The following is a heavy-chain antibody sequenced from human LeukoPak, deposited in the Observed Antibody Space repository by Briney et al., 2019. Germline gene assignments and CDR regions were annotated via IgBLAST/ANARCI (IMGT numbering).Heavy chain of an antibody. CDR2: ISGSGVTT. D-gene: IGHD2-15*01. Sequence: PGGSLRLSCAASGFTLRNYAMSWVRQAPGKGLEWVSAISGSGVTTYYADSVKGRFTISRDNSKNTLYLQMDSLRAEDTATYYCAKARASIVARTLDYWGQGTLVTVSS. V-gene: IGHV3-23*01. J-gene: IGHJ4*02. CDR1: GFTLRNYA. CDR3: AKARASIVARTLDY.